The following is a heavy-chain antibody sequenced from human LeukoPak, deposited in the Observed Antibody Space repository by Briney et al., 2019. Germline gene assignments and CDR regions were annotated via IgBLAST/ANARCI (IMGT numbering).Heavy chain of an antibody. Sequence: GSLRLSCAASGFTFSDYYMSWIRQAPGKGLEWVSYISSSGSTIYYADSVKGRFTISRDNAKNSLYLQMNSLRAEDTAVYYCVRDVNYYDSSGIDYWGQGTLVTVSS. V-gene: IGHV3-11*01. D-gene: IGHD3-22*01. CDR1: GFTFSDYY. CDR3: VRDVNYYDSSGIDY. J-gene: IGHJ4*02. CDR2: ISSSGSTI.